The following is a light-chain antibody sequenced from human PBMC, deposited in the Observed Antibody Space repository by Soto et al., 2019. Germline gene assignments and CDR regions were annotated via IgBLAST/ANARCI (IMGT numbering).Light chain of an antibody. J-gene: IGKJ4*01. V-gene: IGKV3-11*01. Sequence: VILSVSPGERATLSCRASQSVNSYLAWYQHKPGQSPRLLIYDASIRATGIPARFSGSGSGTDFTLTICSLEPEDFAVYYCEQRSHLITFGGVSIVDI. CDR3: EQRSHLIT. CDR2: DAS. CDR1: QSVNSY.